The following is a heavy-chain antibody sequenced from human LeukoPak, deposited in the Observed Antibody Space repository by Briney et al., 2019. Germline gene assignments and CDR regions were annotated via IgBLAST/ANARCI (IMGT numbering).Heavy chain of an antibody. CDR1: GGTFSSYA. Sequence: SVKVSCKASGGTFSSYAISWVRQAPGQGLEWMGGIIPIFGTANYAQKFQGRVTITTDESTSTAYMELSSLRSEDTAVYYCARYCSSTSCYAGFDYWGQGILVTVSS. V-gene: IGHV1-69*05. CDR2: IIPIFGTA. CDR3: ARYCSSTSCYAGFDY. D-gene: IGHD2-2*01. J-gene: IGHJ4*02.